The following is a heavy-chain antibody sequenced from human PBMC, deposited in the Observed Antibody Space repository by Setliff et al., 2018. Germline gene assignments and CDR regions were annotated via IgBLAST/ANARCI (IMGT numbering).Heavy chain of an antibody. CDR3: VRPLEY. CDR2: ISDRSGSTI. CDR1: GGSISSSSYY. Sequence: LSLTCTVSGGSISSSSYYWGWIRQPPGKGLEWVSYISDRSGSTIYYADSVKGRFTISRDNAKNSLYLQMNSLRAEDTAMYYCVRPLEYWGQGTLVTVS. V-gene: IGHV3-11*01. J-gene: IGHJ4*02. D-gene: IGHD6-6*01.